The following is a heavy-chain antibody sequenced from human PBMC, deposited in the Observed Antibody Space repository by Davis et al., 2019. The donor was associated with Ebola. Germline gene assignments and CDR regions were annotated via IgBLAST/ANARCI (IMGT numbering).Heavy chain of an antibody. CDR2: IKKDGVQK. CDR1: GFTFSSYA. V-gene: IGHV3-7*03. J-gene: IGHJ4*02. D-gene: IGHD3-22*01. CDR3: AKLVSGY. Sequence: GESLKISCAASGFTFSSYAMSWVRQAPGKGLEWVATIKKDGVQKYYVGSVKGRFIISRDNAKNSLYLQMNSLRDEDTAVYYCAKLVSGYWGQGTLVSVSS.